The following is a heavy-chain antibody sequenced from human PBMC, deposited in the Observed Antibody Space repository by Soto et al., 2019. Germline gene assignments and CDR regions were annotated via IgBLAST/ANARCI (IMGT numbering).Heavy chain of an antibody. Sequence: QVQLVESGGGLVKPGGSLRLSCAASGFTFSDYYTSWIRQAPGKGLEWVSYISSSSSYTNYADSVKGRFTISRDNAKNSLYLQMNSLRAEDTAVYYCARGRIVVVPAAVNWYFDLWGRGTLVTVSS. J-gene: IGHJ2*01. V-gene: IGHV3-11*06. CDR2: ISSSSSYT. CDR1: GFTFSDYY. CDR3: ARGRIVVVPAAVNWYFDL. D-gene: IGHD2-2*01.